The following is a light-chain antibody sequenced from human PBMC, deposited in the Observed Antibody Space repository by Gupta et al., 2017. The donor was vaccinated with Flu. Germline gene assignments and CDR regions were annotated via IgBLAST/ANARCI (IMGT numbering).Light chain of an antibody. CDR1: QGIGNW. J-gene: IGKJ2*01. CDR3: QQSVDFRYS. V-gene: IGKV1-12*01. CDR2: AAS. Sequence: PSSVSASVGDRVTITCRASQGIGNWLAWYQQRPGKAPKLLIYAASSLQGGVPSRFSGSGSGTEFTLTINSLHAEDFATYYCQQSVDFRYSFGQGTTMEVK.